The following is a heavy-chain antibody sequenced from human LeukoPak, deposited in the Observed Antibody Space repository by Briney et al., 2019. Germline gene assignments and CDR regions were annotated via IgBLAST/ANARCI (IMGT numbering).Heavy chain of an antibody. CDR2: IGTAGDT. D-gene: IGHD6-19*01. Sequence: GGSLRLSCAASGFTFSSYDMHWVRQPTGKGLEWVSAIGTAGDTHYPGSVKGRFTISRENAKNSLYLQMNGLRAGDTAVYYCVRDPSGHGMDVWGQGTTVTVFS. CDR1: GFTFSSYD. CDR3: VRDPSGHGMDV. V-gene: IGHV3-13*01. J-gene: IGHJ6*02.